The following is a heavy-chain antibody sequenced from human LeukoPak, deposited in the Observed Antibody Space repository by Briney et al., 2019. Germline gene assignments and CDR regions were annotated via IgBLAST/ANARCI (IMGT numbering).Heavy chain of an antibody. J-gene: IGHJ4*02. D-gene: IGHD3-9*01. CDR3: AKALRYFDWLLPSFFDY. Sequence: PGGSLRLSCAASGFTFSSYEMNWVRQAPGKGLEWVSYISSSGGSTYYADSVKGRFTISRDNSKNTLYLQMNSLRAEDTAVYYCAKALRYFDWLLPSFFDYWGQGTLVTVSS. CDR1: GFTFSSYE. CDR2: ISSSGGST. V-gene: IGHV3-23*01.